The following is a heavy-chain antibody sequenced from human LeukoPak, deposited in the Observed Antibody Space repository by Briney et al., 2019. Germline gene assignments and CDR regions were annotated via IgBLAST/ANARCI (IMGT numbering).Heavy chain of an antibody. CDR1: GGSISSYY. CDR2: IYYSGST. D-gene: IGHD2-15*01. CDR3: ARLESRIGSGASFDP. Sequence: PSETLSLTCTVSGGSISSYYWSWIRQPPGKGLEWIGYIYYSGSTNYNPSLKSRVTISVDTSKNQFSLKLSSVTAADTAVYYCARLESRIGSGASFDPWGQGTLVTVSS. V-gene: IGHV4-59*01. J-gene: IGHJ5*02.